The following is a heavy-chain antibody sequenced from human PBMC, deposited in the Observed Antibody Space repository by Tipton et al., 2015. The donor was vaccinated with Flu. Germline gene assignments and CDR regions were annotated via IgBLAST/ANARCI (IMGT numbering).Heavy chain of an antibody. J-gene: IGHJ5*02. D-gene: IGHD4-11*01. CDR3: ARRDYSNYVSEPKNWFDP. Sequence: TLSLTCGVSGDSVRNSNDYWGWIRQPPGKGLEWIGNSFHSGNTYLNPSLKSRVTMSVDTSKNQFSLKLSSVTASDTAVYYCARRDYSNYVSEPKNWFDPWGQGALVTVSS. V-gene: IGHV4-39*07. CDR2: SFHSGNT. CDR1: GDSVRNSNDY.